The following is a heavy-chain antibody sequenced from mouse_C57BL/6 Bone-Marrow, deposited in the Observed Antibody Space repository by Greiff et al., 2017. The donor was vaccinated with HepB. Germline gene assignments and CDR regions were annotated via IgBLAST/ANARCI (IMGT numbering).Heavy chain of an antibody. D-gene: IGHD1-1*01. V-gene: IGHV1-81*01. CDR3: ARGDYYGSTSYFDY. CDR1: GYTFTSYG. Sequence: VKLMESGAELARPGASVKLSCKASGYTFTSYGISWVKQRTGQGLEWIGEIYPRSGNTYYNEKFKGKATLTADKSSSTAYMELRSLTSEDSAVYFCARGDYYGSTSYFDYWGQGTTLTVSS. J-gene: IGHJ2*01. CDR2: IYPRSGNT.